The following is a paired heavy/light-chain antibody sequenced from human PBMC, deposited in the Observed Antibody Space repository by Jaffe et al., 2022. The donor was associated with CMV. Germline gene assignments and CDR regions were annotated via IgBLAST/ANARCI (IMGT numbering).Heavy chain of an antibody. Sequence: QVQLVQSGAEVKKPGASVKVSCKASGYTFTSYGISWVRQAPGQGLEWMGWISAYNGNTNYAQKLQGRVTMTTDTSTSTAYMELRSLRSDDTAVYYCARDVYDFWSGPRDWYFDLWGRGTLVTVSS. CDR3: ARDVYDFWSGPRDWYFDL. CDR2: ISAYNGNT. J-gene: IGHJ2*01. D-gene: IGHD3-3*01. CDR1: GYTFTSYG. V-gene: IGHV1-18*01.
Light chain of an antibody. CDR2: GKN. V-gene: IGLV3-19*01. CDR1: SLRSYY. Sequence: SSELTQDPAVSVALGQTVRITCQGDSLRSYYASWYQQKPGQAPVLVIYGKNNRPSGIPDRFSGSSSGNTASLTITGAQAEDEADYYCNSRDSSGNHLRVFGGGTKLTVL. CDR3: NSRDSSGNHLRV. J-gene: IGLJ2*01.